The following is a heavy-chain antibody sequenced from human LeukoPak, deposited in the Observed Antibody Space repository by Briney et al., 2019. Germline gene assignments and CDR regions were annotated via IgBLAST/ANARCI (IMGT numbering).Heavy chain of an antibody. Sequence: PSETLSLTCAVSGYYISSGYYWGWIRQPPGKGLEWIGSIYHSGSTYYNPSLKSRVTISVDTSKNQFSLKLSSVTAADTAVYYCARLAGGSQADWGQGTLVTVSS. D-gene: IGHD1-26*01. CDR1: GYYISSGYY. V-gene: IGHV4-38-2*01. CDR3: ARLAGGSQAD. CDR2: IYHSGST. J-gene: IGHJ4*02.